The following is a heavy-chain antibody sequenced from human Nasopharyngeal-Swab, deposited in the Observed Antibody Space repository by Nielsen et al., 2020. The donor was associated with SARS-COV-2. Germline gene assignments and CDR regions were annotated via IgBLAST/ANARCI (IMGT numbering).Heavy chain of an antibody. CDR2: TYYRSKWYN. J-gene: IGHJ4*02. Sequence: WIRQSPSRGLEWLGRTYYRSKWYNDYAVSVKSRITINPDTSKNQFFLQLNSVTPQDTAVYYCAREWGSSWHYWGQGTLVTVSS. D-gene: IGHD6-13*01. V-gene: IGHV6-1*01. CDR3: AREWGSSWHY.